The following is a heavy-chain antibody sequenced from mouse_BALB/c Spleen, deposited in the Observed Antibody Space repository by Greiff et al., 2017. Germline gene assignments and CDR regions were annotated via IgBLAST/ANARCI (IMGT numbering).Heavy chain of an antibody. J-gene: IGHJ2*01. CDR3: ARARTAFDY. CDR2: ISSGGST. CDR1: GFTFSSYA. D-gene: IGHD1-2*01. Sequence: EVQVVESGGGLVKPGGSLKLSCAASGFTFSSYAMSWVRQTPEKRLEWVASISSGGSTYYPDSVKGRFTISRDNARNILYLQMSSLRSEDTAMYYCARARTAFDYWGQGTTLTVSS. V-gene: IGHV5-6-5*01.